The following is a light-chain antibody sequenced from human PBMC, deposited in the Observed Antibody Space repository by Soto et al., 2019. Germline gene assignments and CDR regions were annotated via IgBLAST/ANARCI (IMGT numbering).Light chain of an antibody. CDR3: QQRSNWPLIT. CDR1: QSVSNY. Sequence: EIVLTQSPATLSLSPGERATLSCRASQSVSNYLAWYQQKPGQAPRLLIYDASNRATGIPARFSGSVSGTDFTLTISSLEPEDFAVYYCQQRSNWPLITFGQGTRMEIK. CDR2: DAS. J-gene: IGKJ5*01. V-gene: IGKV3-11*01.